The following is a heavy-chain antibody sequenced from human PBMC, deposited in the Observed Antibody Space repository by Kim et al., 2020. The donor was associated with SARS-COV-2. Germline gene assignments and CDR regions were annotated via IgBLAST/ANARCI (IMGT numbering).Heavy chain of an antibody. CDR2: INTNTGNP. Sequence: ASVKVSCKASGYTFTNYAMNWVRQAPGQGLEWMGWINTNTGNPMYVQGFTGRFVFSLDTSVTTVYLQISSLKAEDTAIYYCARGNYYDSSGYWFDPWGQGTLVTVAS. D-gene: IGHD3-22*01. V-gene: IGHV7-4-1*02. CDR1: GYTFTNYA. J-gene: IGHJ5*02. CDR3: ARGNYYDSSGYWFDP.